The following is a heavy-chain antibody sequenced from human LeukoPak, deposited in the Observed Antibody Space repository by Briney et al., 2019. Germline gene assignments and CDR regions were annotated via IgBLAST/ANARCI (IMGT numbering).Heavy chain of an antibody. CDR3: ARRSSGWDHFDY. CDR2: IYYSGST. V-gene: IGHV4-39*01. D-gene: IGHD6-19*01. J-gene: IGHJ4*02. CDR1: GGSISSSSYY. Sequence: PSETLSLTCTVSGGSISSSSYYWGWIRQPPGKWLEWIGSIYYSGSTYYNPSLKSRVTISVDTSKNQFSLKLSSVTAADTAVYYCARRSSGWDHFDYWGQGTLVTVSS.